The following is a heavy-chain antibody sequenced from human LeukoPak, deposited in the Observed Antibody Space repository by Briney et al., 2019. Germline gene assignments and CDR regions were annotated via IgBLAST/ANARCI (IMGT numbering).Heavy chain of an antibody. CDR3: ARRGRNFDWLTEGYYFDY. CDR1: GASISSNNYY. J-gene: IGHJ4*02. V-gene: IGHV4-39*01. CDR2: IYSSGNT. D-gene: IGHD3-9*01. Sequence: SETLSLTCTVSGASISSNNYYWGWVRQPPGKGLEWIGNIYSSGNTYYNASLKSRVTIYIDTSKNQFSLNLSSVTAADTAVYYCARRGRNFDWLTEGYYFDYWGQGTLVTVSS.